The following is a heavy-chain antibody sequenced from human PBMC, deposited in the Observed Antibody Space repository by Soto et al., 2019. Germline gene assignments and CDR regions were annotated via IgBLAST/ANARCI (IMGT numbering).Heavy chain of an antibody. Sequence: QLQLQESGPGLVKPSETLSLTCTVSGGSISSSNYYWGWIRQPPGKGLEWIGSIYYNPSPKSRVTISVDTSKNQFSLKLSSVTAADTAVYYCARDVRGEFDYWGQGTLVTVSS. V-gene: IGHV4-39*01. CDR2: I. CDR3: ARDVRGEFDY. D-gene: IGHD3-10*02. CDR1: GGSISSSNYY. J-gene: IGHJ4*02.